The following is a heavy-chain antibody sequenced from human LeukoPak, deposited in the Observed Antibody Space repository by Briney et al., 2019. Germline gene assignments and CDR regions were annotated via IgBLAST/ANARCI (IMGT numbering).Heavy chain of an antibody. CDR2: IRQDGGET. V-gene: IGHV3-7*01. D-gene: IGHD6-13*01. CDR3: ARWRQSSTWYWLDP. J-gene: IGHJ6*02. CDR1: GFTLSSHW. Sequence: GGSLRLSCAASGFTLSSHWMGWIRQAPGKGLEWVANIRQDGGETYYVDSVKGRFTISRDNAKNSLYLQMNSLRVEETAMYYCARWRQSSTWYWLDPWGQGTTVTVSS.